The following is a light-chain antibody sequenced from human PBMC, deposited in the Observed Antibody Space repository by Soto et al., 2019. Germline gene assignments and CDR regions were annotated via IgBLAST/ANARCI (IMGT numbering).Light chain of an antibody. J-gene: IGKJ1*01. CDR2: DAS. V-gene: IGKV3-15*01. Sequence: IVMTQSPGALSFSPWEIGTCSPRPSQTVRNNYLAWYQQKPGQAPRLLIYDASTRATGVPARFSASGSGTAFTLTISSLQSEDFAVYYCQQYDNWPKMFGQGTKVDIK. CDR1: QTVRNN. CDR3: QQYDNWPKM.